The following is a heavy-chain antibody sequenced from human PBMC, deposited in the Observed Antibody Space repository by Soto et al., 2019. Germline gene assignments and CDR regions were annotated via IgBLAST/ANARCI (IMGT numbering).Heavy chain of an antibody. CDR1: GFTFSSYA. Sequence: GSLRLSCAASGFTFSSYAMSWVRQAPGKGLEWVSAISGSGGSTYYADSVKGRFTISRDNSKNTLYLQMNSLRAEDTAVYYCAKDVDYYDSSGPRNSWGQGTLVTVSS. V-gene: IGHV3-23*01. CDR3: AKDVDYYDSSGPRNS. CDR2: ISGSGGST. J-gene: IGHJ4*02. D-gene: IGHD3-22*01.